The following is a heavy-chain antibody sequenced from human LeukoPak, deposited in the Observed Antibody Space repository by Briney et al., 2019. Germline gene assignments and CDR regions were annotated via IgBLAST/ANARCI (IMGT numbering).Heavy chain of an antibody. CDR1: GGSFSGYY. Sequence: SETLSLTCAVYGGSFSGYYWSWIRQPPGKGLEWIGEINHSGSTNYHPSLKSRVTISVDTSKNQFSLKLSSVTAADTAVYYCARVRRNWNYHWFDPWGQGTLVTVSP. V-gene: IGHV4-34*01. J-gene: IGHJ5*02. D-gene: IGHD1-7*01. CDR2: INHSGST. CDR3: ARVRRNWNYHWFDP.